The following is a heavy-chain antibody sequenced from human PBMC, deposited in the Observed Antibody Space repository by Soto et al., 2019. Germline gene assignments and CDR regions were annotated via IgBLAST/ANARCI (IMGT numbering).Heavy chain of an antibody. D-gene: IGHD4-17*01. CDR3: ARWQYTVVTAIDV. V-gene: IGHV4-59*03. CDR2: VSYSGRT. J-gene: IGHJ3*01. Sequence: SETLSLTCTVSAGSINNYYWTWIRQPPGKGLEWIGYVSYSGRTNYIPSLKSRVNMLVDKSKNQFSLNLNSVTAADTAVYYCARWQYTVVTAIDVWGQGTMVAVSS. CDR1: AGSINNYY.